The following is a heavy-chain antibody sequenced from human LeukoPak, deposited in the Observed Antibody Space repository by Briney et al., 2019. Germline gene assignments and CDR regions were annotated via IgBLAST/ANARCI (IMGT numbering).Heavy chain of an antibody. CDR2: IKQDGSEK. Sequence: GGSLRLSCAASGFTFSSYWMSRVRQAPGKGLEWVANIKQDGSEKYYVDSVKGRFTISRDNAKNSLYLQMNSLRAEDTAVYYCARVGTAWLSGYFQHWGQGTLVTVSS. D-gene: IGHD3-22*01. CDR1: GFTFSSYW. CDR3: ARVGTAWLSGYFQH. J-gene: IGHJ1*01. V-gene: IGHV3-7*01.